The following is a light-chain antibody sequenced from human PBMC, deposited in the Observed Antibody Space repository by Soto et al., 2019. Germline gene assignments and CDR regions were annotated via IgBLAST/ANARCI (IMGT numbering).Light chain of an antibody. V-gene: IGKV1-33*01. CDR3: PQYDNLPYT. CDR2: DAA. J-gene: IGKJ2*01. CDR1: QDISNY. Sequence: DIQMTQSPSSLAASVGDRVTITCQASQDISNYLNWYQQKPGKAPKLLIYDAANLETGVPSRFSGSGSGTNFTFTISSLQPEDIATYYCPQYDNLPYTFGHGTKLEIK.